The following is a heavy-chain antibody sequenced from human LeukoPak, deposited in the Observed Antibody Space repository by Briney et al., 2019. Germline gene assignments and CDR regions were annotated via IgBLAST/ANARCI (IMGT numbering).Heavy chain of an antibody. Sequence: ASVKVSCKASVYTFTGYYMHWVRQAPGQGLEWMGRINPNSGGTNYAQKFQGRVTVTRDTSISTAYMELSRLRSDDTAVYYCARAFRIAAAGTSLRYYYYYYGMDVWGQGTTVTVSS. CDR2: INPNSGGT. J-gene: IGHJ6*02. V-gene: IGHV1-2*06. CDR1: VYTFTGYY. D-gene: IGHD6-13*01. CDR3: ARAFRIAAAGTSLRYYYYYYGMDV.